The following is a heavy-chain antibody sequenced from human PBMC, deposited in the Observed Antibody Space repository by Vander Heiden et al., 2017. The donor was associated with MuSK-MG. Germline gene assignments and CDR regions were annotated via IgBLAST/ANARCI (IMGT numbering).Heavy chain of an antibody. CDR2: IKRDGSEI. CDR1: GFTFSRYW. CDR3: AREAGVTNWFDP. J-gene: IGHJ5*02. Sequence: EVHLVESGGGLVQPGGSLRLSCVALGFTFSRYWMAWGRRAPGKGLEWVANIKRDGSEIYYLDSVKGRFTISRDNTKNSLYLEMNSLRAEDTAVYYCAREAGVTNWFDPWGQGTLVTVSS. D-gene: IGHD2-8*01. V-gene: IGHV3-7*01.